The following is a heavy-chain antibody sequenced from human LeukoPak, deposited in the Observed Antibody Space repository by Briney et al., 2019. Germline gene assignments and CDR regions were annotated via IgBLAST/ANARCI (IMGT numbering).Heavy chain of an antibody. CDR3: ARSPYYYDSSGYFFDY. V-gene: IGHV4-31*03. D-gene: IGHD3-22*01. CDR2: IYYSGST. CDR1: GGSISNGGYY. Sequence: PSETLSLTCTVSGGSISNGGYYWSWIRQHPGKGLEWIGYIYYSGSTYYNPSLKSRVTISVDTSKNQFSLKLSSVTAADTAVYYCARSPYYYDSSGYFFDYWGQGTLVTVSS. J-gene: IGHJ4*02.